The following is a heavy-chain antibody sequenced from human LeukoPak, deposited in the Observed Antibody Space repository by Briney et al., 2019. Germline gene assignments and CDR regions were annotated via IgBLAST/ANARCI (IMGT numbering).Heavy chain of an antibody. Sequence: GGSLRLSCAASGFTFSSYSMSWVRQAPGKGLEWVSSISSSSSYIYYADSVKGRFTISRDNAKNSPYLQMNSLRAEDTAVYYCARAGSTLDWFDPWGQGTLVTVSS. V-gene: IGHV3-21*01. CDR3: ARAGSTLDWFDP. CDR2: ISSSSSYI. D-gene: IGHD5/OR15-5a*01. CDR1: GFTFSSYS. J-gene: IGHJ5*02.